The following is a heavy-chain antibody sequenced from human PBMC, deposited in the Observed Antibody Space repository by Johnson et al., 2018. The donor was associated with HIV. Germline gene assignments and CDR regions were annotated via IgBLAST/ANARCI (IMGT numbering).Heavy chain of an antibody. CDR2: IYSGGRT. J-gene: IGHJ3*01. CDR3: ARERGISGGFDF. V-gene: IGHV3-66*01. CDR1: GFIFDDYG. D-gene: IGHD2-15*01. Sequence: VQLVESGGVVVQPGGSLRLSCAASGFIFDDYGMSWVRQAPGKGLEWVAVIYSGGRTFYADSVKGRFTISRDNSKNTLYLQMNSLRVEDTAVYYCARERGISGGFDFWGQGTRVSVSS.